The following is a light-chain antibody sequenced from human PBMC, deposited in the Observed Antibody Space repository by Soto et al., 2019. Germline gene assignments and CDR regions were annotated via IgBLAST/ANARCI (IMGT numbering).Light chain of an antibody. J-gene: IGKJ4*01. CDR3: QKYGSSPLT. V-gene: IGKV3-20*01. CDR1: QSVSSSY. CDR2: GAS. Sequence: EIGLTQSPGTLSLSPGERATLSCRASQSVSSSYLAWYQQKPGQAPRLLIYGASSRATGIPDRFSGSGSGTDFTLTISRLEPEDFAVYYCQKYGSSPLTFGGGTKVDIK.